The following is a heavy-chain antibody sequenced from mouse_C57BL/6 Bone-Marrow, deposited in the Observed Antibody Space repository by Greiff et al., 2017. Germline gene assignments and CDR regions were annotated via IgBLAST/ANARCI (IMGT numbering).Heavy chain of an antibody. CDR2: IYPGDGDT. D-gene: IGHD2-4*01. J-gene: IGHJ3*01. CDR1: GYAFSSSW. V-gene: IGHV1-82*01. Sequence: QVQLQQSGPELVKPGASVKISCKASGYAFSSSWMNWVKQRPGKGLEWIGRIYPGDGDTNYNGTFKGKATLTADKSSSTAYMQLSSLTSEDSAVYFCARWGLRRGFAYWGQGTLVTVSA. CDR3: ARWGLRRGFAY.